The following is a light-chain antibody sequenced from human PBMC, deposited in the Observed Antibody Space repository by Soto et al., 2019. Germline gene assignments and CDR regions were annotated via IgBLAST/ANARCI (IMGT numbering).Light chain of an antibody. CDR1: QSVGNW. CDR2: AAS. Sequence: DIQMTQSPSTLSASLGDRVTITCRASQSVGNWLAWYQQKPGTAPKLLIFAASDLETEVPSRFSGGGVGTEFTLTFNCLQAGDFAVDYCQQYHNYPFTFGQGTKLE. CDR3: QQYHNYPFT. V-gene: IGKV1-5*03. J-gene: IGKJ2*01.